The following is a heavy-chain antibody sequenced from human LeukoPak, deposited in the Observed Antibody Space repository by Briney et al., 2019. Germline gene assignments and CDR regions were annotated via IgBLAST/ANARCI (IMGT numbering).Heavy chain of an antibody. CDR3: ARVRHIVVVTAIHSFDY. D-gene: IGHD2-21*02. CDR2: INHSGST. V-gene: IGHV4-34*01. J-gene: IGHJ4*02. Sequence: SETLSLTCAVYGGSFSGYYWSWIRQPPGRGLEWIGEINHSGSTNYNPSLKSRVTISVDTSKNQFSLKLSSVTAADTAVYYCARVRHIVVVTAIHSFDYWGQGTLVTVSS. CDR1: GGSFSGYY.